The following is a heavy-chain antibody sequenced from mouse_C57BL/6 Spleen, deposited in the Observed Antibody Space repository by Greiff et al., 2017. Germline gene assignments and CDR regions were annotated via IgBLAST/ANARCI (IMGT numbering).Heavy chain of an antibody. CDR2: ISDGGSYT. J-gene: IGHJ3*01. V-gene: IGHV5-4*01. CDR1: GFTFSSYA. D-gene: IGHD2-3*01. Sequence: EVQRVESGGGLVKPGGSLKLSCAASGFTFSSYAMSWVRQTPEKRLEWVATISDGGSYTYYPDNVKGRFTISRDNAKNNLYLQMSHLKSEDTAMYYCERAPDGYYLAWFAYWGQGTLVTVSA. CDR3: ERAPDGYYLAWFAY.